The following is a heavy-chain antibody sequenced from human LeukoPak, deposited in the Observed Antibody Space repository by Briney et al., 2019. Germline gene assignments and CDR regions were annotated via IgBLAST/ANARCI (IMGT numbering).Heavy chain of an antibody. Sequence: SETLSLTCTVSGESISGFYWTWIRQPPGKGLEWIGYIYYSGSTNYNPSLKSRVTISVDTSKNQFSLKLSSVTAADTAVYYCARGVVIAPQTLDYWGQGTLVTVSS. CDR1: GESISGFY. D-gene: IGHD2-21*01. CDR2: IYYSGST. CDR3: ARGVVIAPQTLDY. V-gene: IGHV4-59*01. J-gene: IGHJ4*02.